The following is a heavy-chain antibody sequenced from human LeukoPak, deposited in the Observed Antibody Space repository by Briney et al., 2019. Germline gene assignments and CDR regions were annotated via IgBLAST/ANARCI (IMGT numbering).Heavy chain of an antibody. Sequence: GASVKVSCKASGYTFPTSGISWVRQAPGQGLEWMGWISVYNHNTNYAQKFQGRVTVTTDTSTSTAYMELRSLRSDDTAVYYCARGEYCSSTSCYKTSGVTWGQGTLVTVSS. V-gene: IGHV1-18*01. J-gene: IGHJ4*02. CDR3: ARGEYCSSTSCYKTSGVT. D-gene: IGHD2-2*02. CDR1: GYTFPTSG. CDR2: ISVYNHNT.